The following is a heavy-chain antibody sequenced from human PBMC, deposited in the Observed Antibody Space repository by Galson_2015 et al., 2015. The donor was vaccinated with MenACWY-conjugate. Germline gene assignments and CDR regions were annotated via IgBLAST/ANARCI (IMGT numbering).Heavy chain of an antibody. CDR3: AKVRTGDYYDSVGPGVGAFDI. CDR1: GFSLRDHY. J-gene: IGHJ3*02. D-gene: IGHD3-10*01. V-gene: IGHV3-11*06. Sequence: SLRLSCAASGFSLRDHYMGWIRQAPGKGLEWISYISSSSRYINYADSVKGRFTIFRDNAEDALYLQMNSLRGDDTAVYYCAKVRTGDYYDSVGPGVGAFDIWGQGTMIIVSS. CDR2: ISSSSRYI.